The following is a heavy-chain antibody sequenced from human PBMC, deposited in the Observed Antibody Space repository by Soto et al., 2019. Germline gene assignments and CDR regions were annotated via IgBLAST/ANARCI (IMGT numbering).Heavy chain of an antibody. J-gene: IGHJ6*01. CDR2: VYSSGST. CDR3: TREGGYYDSSGSGVYHYYGVDV. V-gene: IGHV4-4*07. D-gene: IGHD3-22*01. Sequence: QVRLQGSGPGLVKPSETLSLTCTVSGGSISGYYWSWFRQPAGKGLEWIGRVYSSGSTDYDPSLKSRVTRSLDTSKKQFSMKLRSVTAADTAVYYCTREGGYYDSSGSGVYHYYGVDVWGRGTTVTVSS. CDR1: GGSISGYY.